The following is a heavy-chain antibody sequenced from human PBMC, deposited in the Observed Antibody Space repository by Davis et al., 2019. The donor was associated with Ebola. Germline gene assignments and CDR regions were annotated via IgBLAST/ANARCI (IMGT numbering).Heavy chain of an antibody. CDR1: GYRFTSYW. J-gene: IGHJ4*02. V-gene: IGHV5-51*07. CDR2: IYPDDSDT. CDR3: ARGTSLARNFDY. Sequence: GESLKISCKGSGYRFTSYWIGWVHQMPGKGLEWMGIIYPDDSDTRYSPSFQGQVTISADESISTAYLQWSSLKASDTAMYYCARGTSLARNFDYWGQGTLVTVSS. D-gene: IGHD3-3*02.